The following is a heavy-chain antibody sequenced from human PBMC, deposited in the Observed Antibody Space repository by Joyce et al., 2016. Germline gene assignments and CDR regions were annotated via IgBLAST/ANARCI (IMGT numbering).Heavy chain of an antibody. V-gene: IGHV4-61*02. CDR3: AREAVYKTYYYGMDV. Sequence: QVQLQESGPGLVKPSQTLSLICTVSGGSINNNNYYWSWIRQPAGKGLEWIGRIHGSGSTTCTPSLKSRVTISIDTPKKPISLKVTSVTAADTAVYYCAREAVYKTYYYGMDVWGQGTTVTVSS. CDR1: GGSINNNNYY. D-gene: IGHD1-14*01. CDR2: IHGSGST. J-gene: IGHJ6*02.